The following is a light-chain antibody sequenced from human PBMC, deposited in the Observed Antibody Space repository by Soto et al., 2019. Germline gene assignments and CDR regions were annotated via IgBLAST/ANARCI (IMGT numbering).Light chain of an antibody. J-gene: IGLJ1*01. CDR2: EVN. CDR1: ESDFATHNS. Sequence: SALTQPPSVSGSPGQSVTISCTGSESDFATHNSVSWYQQAPGTAPKLIIFEVNNRPSGVPDRFSESKSGNTASLTISGLRPEDEADYYCSSYISSITSHVFGTGTKVTVL. CDR3: SSYISSITSHV. V-gene: IGLV2-18*02.